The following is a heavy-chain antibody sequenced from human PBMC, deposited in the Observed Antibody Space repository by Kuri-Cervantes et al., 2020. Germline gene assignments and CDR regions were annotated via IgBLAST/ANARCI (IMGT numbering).Heavy chain of an antibody. CDR2: IFYSGTT. V-gene: IGHV4-59*01. CDR1: GGSISSYY. Sequence: SETLSLTCTVSGGSISSYYWSRIRQPPGKGLEWIGYIFYSGTTNYHTPLKSRVTIPVDTSKNQFSLKLSSVTAADPAAYYCARDSGSSWWGTFDPWGQGTLVTVSS. J-gene: IGHJ5*02. D-gene: IGHD6-13*01. CDR3: ARDSGSSWWGTFDP.